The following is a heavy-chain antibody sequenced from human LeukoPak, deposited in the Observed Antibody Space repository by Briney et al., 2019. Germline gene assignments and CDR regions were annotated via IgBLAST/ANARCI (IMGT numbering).Heavy chain of an antibody. D-gene: IGHD5-24*01. J-gene: IGHJ4*02. Sequence: SVKVSCKASGGTFSSYAISWVRQAPGQGREWVGRIIPIFGTANYAQKFQGRVTITTDESTSTAYMELSSLRSEDTAVYYCARGRSRDGYVLDYWGQGTLVTVSS. CDR1: GGTFSSYA. CDR3: ARGRSRDGYVLDY. CDR2: IIPIFGTA. V-gene: IGHV1-69*05.